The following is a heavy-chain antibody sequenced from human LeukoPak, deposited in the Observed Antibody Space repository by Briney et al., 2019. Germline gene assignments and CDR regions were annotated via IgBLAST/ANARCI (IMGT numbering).Heavy chain of an antibody. J-gene: IGHJ4*02. D-gene: IGHD3-10*01. CDR1: GFTFSFYG. CDR2: ISYDGSNK. V-gene: IGHV3-30*18. CDR3: AKDQDGSVDY. Sequence: GGSLRLSCAASGFTFSFYGMHWVRQAPGKGLEWVAVISYDGSNKYYADSVKGRFTISRDNSKNTLYLQMNSLRPEDTAVYYCAKDQDGSVDYWGQGTLVTVSS.